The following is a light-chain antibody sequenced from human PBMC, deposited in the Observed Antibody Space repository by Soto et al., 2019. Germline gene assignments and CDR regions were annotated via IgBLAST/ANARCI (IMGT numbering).Light chain of an antibody. CDR3: QQRSNWPIT. CDR1: QSVSSK. J-gene: IGKJ5*01. Sequence: EIVMTQPPATLSVSPGERATLSCRASQSVSSKLAWYQQKPGQAPRLLIYGASTRATGIPARFSGSGSGTDFTLTISSLEPEDFAVYYCQQRSNWPITFGQGTRLEIK. CDR2: GAS. V-gene: IGKV3-15*01.